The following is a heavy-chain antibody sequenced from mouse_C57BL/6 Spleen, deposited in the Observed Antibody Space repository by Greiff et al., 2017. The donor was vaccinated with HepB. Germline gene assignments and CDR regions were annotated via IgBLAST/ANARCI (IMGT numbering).Heavy chain of an antibody. V-gene: IGHV1-62-2*01. D-gene: IGHD2-4*01. Sequence: VKLMESGAELVKPGASVKLSCKASGYTFTEYTIHWVKQRSGQGLEWIGWFYPGSGSIKYNEKFKDKATLTADKSSSTVYMELSRLTSEDSAVYFCARHEGGYDYDGYFDYWGQGTTLTVSS. CDR1: GYTFTEYT. CDR2: FYPGSGSI. CDR3: ARHEGGYDYDGYFDY. J-gene: IGHJ2*01.